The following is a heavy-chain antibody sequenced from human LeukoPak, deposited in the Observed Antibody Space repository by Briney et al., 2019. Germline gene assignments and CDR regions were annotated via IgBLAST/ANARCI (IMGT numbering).Heavy chain of an antibody. CDR3: AREAFYSRYSSGWYDY. CDR2: IYYSGST. V-gene: IGHV4-59*01. D-gene: IGHD6-19*01. Sequence: SETLSLTCTVSGGSISSYYWSWIRQPPGKGLEWIGYIYYSGSTNYNPSLKSRVTISVDTSKNQFSLKLSSVTAADTAVYYCAREAFYSRYSSGWYDYWGQGTLVTVSS. J-gene: IGHJ4*02. CDR1: GGSISSYY.